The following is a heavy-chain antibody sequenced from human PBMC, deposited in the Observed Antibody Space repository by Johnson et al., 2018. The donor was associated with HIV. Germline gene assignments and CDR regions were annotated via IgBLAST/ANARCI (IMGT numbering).Heavy chain of an antibody. CDR1: GFTFDDYG. CDR2: ISWNSGGI. CDR3: ARGGAYCGGDCNAFDI. J-gene: IGHJ3*02. Sequence: LVESGGGVVRPGGSLRLSCAASGFTFDDYGMSWVRQAPGKGLEWVSGISWNSGGIGYADSVRGRFTISRDNSKSTLYLQMNSLRAEDTAVYYCARGGAYCGGDCNAFDIWGQGTMVTVSS. D-gene: IGHD2-21*02. V-gene: IGHV3-20*04.